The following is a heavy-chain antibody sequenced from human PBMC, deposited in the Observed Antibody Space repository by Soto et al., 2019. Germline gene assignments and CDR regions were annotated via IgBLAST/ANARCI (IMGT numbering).Heavy chain of an antibody. CDR1: GYTLTELS. V-gene: IGHV1-24*01. D-gene: IGHD3-3*01. Sequence: ASVKVSCKVSGYTLTELSMHWVRQAPGKGLEWMGGFDPEDGETIYAQKFQGRVTMTEDTSTDTAYMELSSLRSEDTAVYCCATATIFGVANSGYFQHWGQGTLVTVSS. J-gene: IGHJ1*01. CDR3: ATATIFGVANSGYFQH. CDR2: FDPEDGET.